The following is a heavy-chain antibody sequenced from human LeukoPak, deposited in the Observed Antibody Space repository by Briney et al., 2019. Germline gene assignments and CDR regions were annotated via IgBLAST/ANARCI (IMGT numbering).Heavy chain of an antibody. CDR3: AMNYYDSSGYYPPRRNFDY. Sequence: ASVKVSCKASGYTFASYYMHWVRQAPGQVLEWMGIINPSGGSTSYAQKFQGRVTMTRDTSTSTVYMELSSLRSEDTAVYYCAMNYYDSSGYYPPRRNFDYWGQGTLVTVSS. CDR1: GYTFASYY. D-gene: IGHD3-22*01. J-gene: IGHJ4*02. V-gene: IGHV1-46*01. CDR2: INPSGGST.